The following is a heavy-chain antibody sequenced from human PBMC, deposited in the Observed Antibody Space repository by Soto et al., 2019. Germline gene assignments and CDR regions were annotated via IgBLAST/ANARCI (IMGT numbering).Heavy chain of an antibody. CDR1: GYTLTELS. CDR3: ATVRSHCSSTSCPHYYYYGMDV. CDR2: FDPEDGET. Sequence: RASVKVSCKVSGYTLTELSMHWVRQAPGKGLEWMGGFDPEDGETIYAQKFQGRVTMTEDTSTDTAYMELSSLRSEDTAVYYCATVRSHCSSTSCPHYYYYGMDVCGQGPTVTVYS. V-gene: IGHV1-24*01. D-gene: IGHD2-2*01. J-gene: IGHJ6*02.